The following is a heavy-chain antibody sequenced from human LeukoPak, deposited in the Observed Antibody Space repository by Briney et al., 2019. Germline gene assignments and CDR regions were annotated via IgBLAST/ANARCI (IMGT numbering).Heavy chain of an antibody. J-gene: IGHJ3*02. CDR1: GLTFSSYA. V-gene: IGHV3-23*01. CDR3: ARRYSSGWYYGGAFDI. D-gene: IGHD6-19*01. CDR2: ISGSGGST. Sequence: GGSLRLSCAASGLTFSSYAMGWVRQAPGKGLEWVSAISGSGGSTYYADSVKGRFTISRDNSKNTLYLQMNSLRAEDTAVYYCARRYSSGWYYGGAFDIWGQGTMVTVSS.